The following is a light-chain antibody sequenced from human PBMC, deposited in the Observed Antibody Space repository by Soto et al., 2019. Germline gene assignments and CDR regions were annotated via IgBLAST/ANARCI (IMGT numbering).Light chain of an antibody. Sequence: EIVLTQSPGSLSLSPGERVTLSCMASQSINSAHLAWYQQRPGQAPRLLIYATSRRATGTPDRFSGSGAGTDFTLTISGLEPEDFAVYYCQLYGRSPQFGQGTKLEIK. CDR3: QLYGRSPQ. V-gene: IGKV3-20*01. CDR1: QSINSAH. J-gene: IGKJ2*01. CDR2: ATS.